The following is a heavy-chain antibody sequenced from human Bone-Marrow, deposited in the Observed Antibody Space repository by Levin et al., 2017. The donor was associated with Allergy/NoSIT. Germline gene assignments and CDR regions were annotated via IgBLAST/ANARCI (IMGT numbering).Heavy chain of an antibody. J-gene: IGHJ4*02. CDR3: ARAPRVGACNRGFDY. CDR1: GGTISIYA. CDR2: IVPMYGTA. Sequence: SVKVSCKASGGTISIYAISWVRQAPGQGLEWMGEIVPMYGTANYAQKFQGRVTITADKSTSTASMDLRSLRSEDTAVYYCARAPRVGACNRGFDYWGQGTLVTVSS. D-gene: IGHD1-26*01. V-gene: IGHV1-69*06.